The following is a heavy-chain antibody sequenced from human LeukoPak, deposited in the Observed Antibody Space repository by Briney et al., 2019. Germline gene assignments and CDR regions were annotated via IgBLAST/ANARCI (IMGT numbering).Heavy chain of an antibody. CDR2: INPNSGNR. CDR3: ASIPIFGGYYGLWY. V-gene: IGHV1-8*03. J-gene: IGHJ4*02. D-gene: IGHD3-22*01. CDR1: GYTFTTLD. Sequence: ASVKVSCKASGYTFTTLDINWLRQATGQGLEWMGWINPNSGNRGYAQKFQGRVTITRDTSISTAYMELSSLRSEDTAVYYCASIPIFGGYYGLWYWGQGTLVTVSS.